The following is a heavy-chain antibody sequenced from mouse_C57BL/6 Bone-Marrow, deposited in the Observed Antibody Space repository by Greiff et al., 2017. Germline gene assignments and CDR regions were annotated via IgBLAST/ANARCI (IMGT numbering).Heavy chain of an antibody. J-gene: IGHJ3*01. CDR2: IYPRSGNT. CDR1: GYTFTSYG. D-gene: IGHD3-2*02. Sequence: VMLVESGAELARPGASVKLSCKASGYTFTSYGISWVKQRTGQGLEWIGEIYPRSGNTYYNEKFKGKATLTADKSSSTAYMELRSLTSEDSAVYFCARQLRLRGAYWGQGTLVTVSA. CDR3: ARQLRLRGAY. V-gene: IGHV1-81*01.